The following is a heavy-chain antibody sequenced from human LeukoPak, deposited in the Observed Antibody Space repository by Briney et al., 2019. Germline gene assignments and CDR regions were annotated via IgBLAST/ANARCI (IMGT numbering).Heavy chain of an antibody. CDR3: ARAPIGSVDY. V-gene: IGHV4-59*02. CDR2: IFYTGNT. Sequence: SETLSLTCTVSGASVTSSYWTWMRLPPGKGPEWIAYIFYTGNTNYNPSLKSRVTISVDTSKNQLSLKLSSVTAADTAVYYCARAPIGSVDYWGPGALVTVSS. CDR1: GASVTSSY. D-gene: IGHD1-1*01. J-gene: IGHJ4*02.